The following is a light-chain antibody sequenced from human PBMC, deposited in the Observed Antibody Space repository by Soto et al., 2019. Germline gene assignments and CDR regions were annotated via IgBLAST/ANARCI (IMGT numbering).Light chain of an antibody. CDR1: SSNIGRDT. Sequence: QSVLTQPPSVSGTPGLRVTISCSGGSSNIGRDTVNWYQQLPGTAPKLLMFNDDQRPSGVPDRFSGSMSGTSASLAISGLQSDDEADYFCSTWDDSLNGWVFGGGTKLTVL. V-gene: IGLV1-44*01. CDR3: STWDDSLNGWV. J-gene: IGLJ3*02. CDR2: NDD.